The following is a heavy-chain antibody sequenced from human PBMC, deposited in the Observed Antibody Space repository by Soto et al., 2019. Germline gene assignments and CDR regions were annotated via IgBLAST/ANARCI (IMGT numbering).Heavy chain of an antibody. Sequence: ASVKVSCKASGYTFTSYYMHWVRQAPGQGLEWVGTINPSGGSTSYAQKFQGRVTMTRDTSTSTVYMELSSLRSEDTAVYYCARDRGVVVVAAKPGDWFDPWGQGTLVTVSS. D-gene: IGHD2-15*01. V-gene: IGHV1-46*03. CDR3: ARDRGVVVVAAKPGDWFDP. CDR2: INPSGGST. CDR1: GYTFTSYY. J-gene: IGHJ5*02.